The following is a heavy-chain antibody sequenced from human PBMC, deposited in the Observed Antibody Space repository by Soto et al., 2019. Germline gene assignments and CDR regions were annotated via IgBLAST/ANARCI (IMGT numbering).Heavy chain of an antibody. V-gene: IGHV3-23*01. J-gene: IGHJ2*01. CDR2: ISESGHHT. CDR1: GFPSSTYA. CDR3: TKSDGCGGGACYTGTYYYFDV. D-gene: IGHD3-16*02. Sequence: GGSLRLSCAASGFPSSTYALNWVRQAPGKGPEWVSTISESGHHTHYADSVKGRFTISRDMSKNTLSLQMNSLRVDDTAIYYCTKSDGCGGGACYTGTYYYFDVWGRGTLVTVSS.